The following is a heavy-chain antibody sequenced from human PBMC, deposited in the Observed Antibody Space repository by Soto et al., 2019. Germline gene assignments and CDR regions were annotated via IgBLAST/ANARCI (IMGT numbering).Heavy chain of an antibody. J-gene: IGHJ3*02. D-gene: IGHD2-15*01. CDR2: MNPNSGNT. CDR3: ARRRWSVSNAFDI. CDR1: GYTFTSYE. Sequence: ASVKVSCKASGYTFTSYEINWVRQATGQGLEWMGWMNPNSGNTGYAQKFQGRVTMTRNTSISTAYMELSSLRSEDTAVYYCARRRWSVSNAFDIWGQGTMVTVSS. V-gene: IGHV1-8*01.